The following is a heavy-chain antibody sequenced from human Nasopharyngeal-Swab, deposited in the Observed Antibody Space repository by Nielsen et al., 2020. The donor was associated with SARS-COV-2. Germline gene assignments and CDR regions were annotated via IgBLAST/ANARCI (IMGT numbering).Heavy chain of an antibody. V-gene: IGHV4-31*03. CDR2: IYYSGST. CDR1: GGSISSGGYY. Sequence: LRLSCTVSGGSISSGGYYWSWIRQHPGKGLEWIGYIYYSGSTYYNPSLKSRVTISVDTSKNQFSPKPSSVTAADTAVYYCARSLGWRHYAFDIWGQGTMVTVSS. D-gene: IGHD6-19*01. J-gene: IGHJ3*02. CDR3: ARSLGWRHYAFDI.